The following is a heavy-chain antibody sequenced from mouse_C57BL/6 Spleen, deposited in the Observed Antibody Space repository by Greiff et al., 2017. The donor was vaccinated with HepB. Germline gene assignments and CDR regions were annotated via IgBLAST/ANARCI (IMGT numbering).Heavy chain of an antibody. D-gene: IGHD1-1*01. Sequence: QVQLQQSGAELVKPGASVKISCKASGYAFSSYWMNWVKQRPGKGLEWIGQIYPGDGDTNYNGKFKGKATLTADKSSSTAYMQLSSLTSEDSAVYFCARRTITTVAATPYFDYWGQGTTLTVSS. J-gene: IGHJ2*01. CDR3: ARRTITTVAATPYFDY. CDR1: GYAFSSYW. CDR2: IYPGDGDT. V-gene: IGHV1-80*01.